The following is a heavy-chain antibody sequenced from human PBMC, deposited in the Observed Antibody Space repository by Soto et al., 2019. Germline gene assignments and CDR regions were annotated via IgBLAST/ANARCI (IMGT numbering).Heavy chain of an antibody. J-gene: IGHJ5*02. D-gene: IGHD1-26*01. CDR3: ERRGSANWFDP. CDR1: GGTFSSYA. Sequence: QVQLVQSGAEVKKPGSSVKVSCKASGGTFSSYAISWVRQAPGQGLEWMGGNIPIVGTANYAQKFQGRVTITADESASIAYMELRSLRAEDLAVYYCERRGSANWFDPWGQGTLVTVSS. V-gene: IGHV1-69*01. CDR2: NIPIVGTA.